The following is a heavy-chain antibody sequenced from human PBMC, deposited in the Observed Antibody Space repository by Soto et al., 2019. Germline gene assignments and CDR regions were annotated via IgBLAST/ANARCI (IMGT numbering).Heavy chain of an antibody. CDR3: ARHRIAAAVAYNWFDP. Sequence: QLQLQESGPGLVKPSETLSLTCTVSGGSISSSSYYWGWIRQPPGKGLEWIGGIYYSGSTYYNPSLKSRVTISVDTSKNQFSLKLSSVTAADTAVYYCARHRIAAAVAYNWFDPWGQGTLVTVSS. D-gene: IGHD6-13*01. J-gene: IGHJ5*02. V-gene: IGHV4-39*01. CDR1: GGSISSSSYY. CDR2: IYYSGST.